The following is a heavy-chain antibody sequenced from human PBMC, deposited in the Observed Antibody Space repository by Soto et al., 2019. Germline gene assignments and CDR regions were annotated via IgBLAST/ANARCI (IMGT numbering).Heavy chain of an antibody. CDR3: ARPHWTDSSSWPFDF. CDR1: GGSISSGGYS. V-gene: IGHV3-11*03. D-gene: IGHD6-13*01. Sequence: LSLTCTVSGGSISSGGYSWTWVRQAPGKGLEWLSYISDSSTYTNYADSVKGRFTISRDNAKKSLYLQMNSLRAEDTAVYYCARPHWTDSSSWPFDFWGQGTLVTVSS. J-gene: IGHJ4*02. CDR2: ISDSSTYT.